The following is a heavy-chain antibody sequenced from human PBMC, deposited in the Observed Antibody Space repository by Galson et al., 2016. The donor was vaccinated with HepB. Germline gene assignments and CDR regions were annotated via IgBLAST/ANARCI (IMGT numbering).Heavy chain of an antibody. J-gene: IGHJ4*02. CDR2: VYTGGSS. CDR3: STADY. Sequence: EPLSLTCTVSGGSISTLKYYWGWIRQPPGKGLEWIGSVYTGGSSYYNPSLESRVTISVDTSTNQFSLRLSSVTAADTAFYYCSTADYWGPGSLVTVSS. V-gene: IGHV4-39*03. D-gene: IGHD2/OR15-2a*01. CDR1: GGSISTLKYY.